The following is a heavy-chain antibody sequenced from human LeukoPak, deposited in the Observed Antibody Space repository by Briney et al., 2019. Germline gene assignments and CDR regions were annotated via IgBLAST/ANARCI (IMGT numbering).Heavy chain of an antibody. CDR1: GFTFDDYA. D-gene: IGHD4-23*01. J-gene: IGHJ6*02. Sequence: GRSLTLSCAASGFTFDDYAMHWVRQAPGKGLESVSGISWNSGSIGYADSVKGRFTISRDNAKNSLYLQMNSLRAEDTALYYCAKDISGNSPYGMDVWGQGTTVTVSS. CDR3: AKDISGNSPYGMDV. V-gene: IGHV3-9*01. CDR2: ISWNSGSI.